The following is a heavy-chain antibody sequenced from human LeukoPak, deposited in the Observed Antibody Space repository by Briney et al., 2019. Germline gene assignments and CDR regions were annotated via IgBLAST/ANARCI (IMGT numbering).Heavy chain of an antibody. Sequence: PGGSLRLSCAASGFTFSSYDMHWVRQATGKGLEWVSAIGTAGDTYYPGSVKGRFTISRENAKNSLYLQMNSLRAGDTAVYYCARGSESGELLSENTLDYWGQGTLVTVSS. D-gene: IGHD1-26*01. J-gene: IGHJ4*02. CDR3: ARGSESGELLSENTLDY. V-gene: IGHV3-13*01. CDR1: GFTFSSYD. CDR2: IGTAGDT.